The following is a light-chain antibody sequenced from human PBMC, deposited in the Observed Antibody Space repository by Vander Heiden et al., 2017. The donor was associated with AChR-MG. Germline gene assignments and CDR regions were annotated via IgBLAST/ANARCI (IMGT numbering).Light chain of an antibody. CDR1: SLRSYY. V-gene: IGLV3-19*01. CDR3: NSRDSSGNHLV. Sequence: SSELTQDPAVYVALGQTVRITCQGDSLRSYYASWYQQKPGQAPVRVIYGKNNRPSGIPDRFSGSSSGNTASLTITGAHAEDEADYYCNSRDSSGNHLVFGGGTKLTVL. CDR2: GKN. J-gene: IGLJ3*02.